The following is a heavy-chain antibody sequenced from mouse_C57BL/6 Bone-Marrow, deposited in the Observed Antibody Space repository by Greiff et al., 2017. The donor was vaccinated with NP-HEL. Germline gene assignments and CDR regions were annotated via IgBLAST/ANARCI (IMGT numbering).Heavy chain of an antibody. Sequence: EVQVVESGPELVKPGASVKIPCKASGYTFTDYNMDWVKQSHGKSLEWIGDINPNNGGTIYNQKFKGKATLTVDKSSSTAYMELRSLTSEDTAVYYCARKLAYYSNLYAMDYWGQGTSVTVSS. V-gene: IGHV1-18*01. D-gene: IGHD2-5*01. J-gene: IGHJ4*01. CDR3: ARKLAYYSNLYAMDY. CDR1: GYTFTDYN. CDR2: INPNNGGT.